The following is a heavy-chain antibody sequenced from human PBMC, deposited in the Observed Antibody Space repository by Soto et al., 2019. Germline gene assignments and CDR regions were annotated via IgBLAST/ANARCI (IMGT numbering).Heavy chain of an antibody. CDR3: ARDNGGGSYLKYYYYGMDV. Sequence: SETLSLTCAVYGGSFSGYYWSWIRQPPGKGLEWIGEINHSGSTNYNPSLKSRVTISVDTSKNQFSLKLSSVTAADTAVYYCARDNGGGSYLKYYYYGMDVWGQGTTVTVSS. CDR1: GGSFSGYY. J-gene: IGHJ6*02. V-gene: IGHV4-34*01. CDR2: INHSGST. D-gene: IGHD1-26*01.